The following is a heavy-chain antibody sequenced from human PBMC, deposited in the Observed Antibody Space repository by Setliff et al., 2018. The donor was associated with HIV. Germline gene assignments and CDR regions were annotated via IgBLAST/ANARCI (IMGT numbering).Heavy chain of an antibody. V-gene: IGHV4-34*01. D-gene: IGHD3-16*01. CDR2: INHSGST. CDR3: ARDWAAPYYYGMDV. CDR1: GGSFSGYY. Sequence: PSETLSLTCAVYGGSFSGYYWSWIRQPPGKGLEWIGEINHSGSTNYSPSLKSRVTISLNTSKNQFSLKLSSVTAADTAVYYCARDWAAPYYYGMDVWGQGTTVTVSS. J-gene: IGHJ6*02.